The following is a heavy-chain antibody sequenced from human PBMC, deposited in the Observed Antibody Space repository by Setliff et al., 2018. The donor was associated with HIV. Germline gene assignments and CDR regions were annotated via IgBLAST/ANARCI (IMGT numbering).Heavy chain of an antibody. CDR1: GITVSSNY. D-gene: IGHD2-8*01. J-gene: IGHJ5*02. CDR2: IYSAGST. V-gene: IGHV3-53*01. CDR3: AALSLRTNSVYGIISTRFDP. Sequence: GGSLRLSCAASGITVSSNYMSWVRQAPGKGLQWVSVIYSAGSTYYADSVWGRFTISRDNAKNPLYLQMNSLRADDTAVYYCAALSLRTNSVYGIISTRFDPWGQGTLVTVSS.